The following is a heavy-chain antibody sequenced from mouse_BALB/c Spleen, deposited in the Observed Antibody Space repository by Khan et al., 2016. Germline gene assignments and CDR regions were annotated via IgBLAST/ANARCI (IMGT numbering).Heavy chain of an antibody. Sequence: VRLQQSGPELVKPGASVKISCKASGYSFTGNYMHWVKQSHVKSLEWIGRINPYNGATSYNQNFKDKASLTVDKSSSTAYMELHSLTSEDSAVYYCAREGYGYDGFAYWGQGTLVTVSA. V-gene: IGHV1-31*01. CDR2: INPYNGAT. CDR3: AREGYGYDGFAY. D-gene: IGHD2-2*01. CDR1: GYSFTGNY. J-gene: IGHJ3*01.